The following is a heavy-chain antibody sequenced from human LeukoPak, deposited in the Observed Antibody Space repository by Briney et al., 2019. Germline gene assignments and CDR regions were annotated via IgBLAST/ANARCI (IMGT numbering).Heavy chain of an antibody. CDR3: AKGSSLMWSPFDY. V-gene: IGHV3-30*02. Sequence: GGALRLSCAASGFTFSSYGMHWVRQAPGKGLEWVAFIRYDGSNKYYADSVKGRFTISRDNSKNTLYLQMNSLRAEDTAVYYCAKGSSLMWSPFDYWGQGTLVTVSS. J-gene: IGHJ4*02. D-gene: IGHD6-6*01. CDR2: IRYDGSNK. CDR1: GFTFSSYG.